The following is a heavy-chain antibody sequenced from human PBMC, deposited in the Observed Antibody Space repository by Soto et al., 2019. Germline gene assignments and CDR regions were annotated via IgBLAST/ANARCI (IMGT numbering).Heavy chain of an antibody. J-gene: IGHJ4*02. V-gene: IGHV3-23*01. CDR2: ISGSGGST. D-gene: IGHD1-26*01. Sequence: GGSLRLSCAASGSTFNNYALSWVRQAPGKGLEWVSAISGSGGSTYYADSVKGRFTISRDNSKNTLYLQMNSLRAEDTAVYYCAKAIVGVRTNFDYWGQGTLVTVSS. CDR1: GSTFNNYA. CDR3: AKAIVGVRTNFDY.